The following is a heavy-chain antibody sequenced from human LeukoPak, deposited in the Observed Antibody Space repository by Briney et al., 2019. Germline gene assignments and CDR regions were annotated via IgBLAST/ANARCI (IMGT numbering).Heavy chain of an antibody. J-gene: IGHJ6*02. CDR1: GFTFSSYS. CDR2: IRSSSNII. CDR3: ARGALGLTYSSSLYLGYHGLDV. V-gene: IGHV3-48*04. Sequence: PGGSLRLSCAASGFTFSSYSMNWVRQAPGKGLEWVSYIRSSSNIIYYADSVKGRFTISRDNTKNSLYLQMNSLRAEDTAVYYCARGALGLTYSSSLYLGYHGLDVWGQGTTVIVSS. D-gene: IGHD6-13*01.